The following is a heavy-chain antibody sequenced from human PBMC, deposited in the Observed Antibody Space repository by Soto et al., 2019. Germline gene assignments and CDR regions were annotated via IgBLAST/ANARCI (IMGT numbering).Heavy chain of an antibody. CDR1: GGSISSYY. V-gene: IGHV4-59*01. CDR3: ARDRPNWFDP. J-gene: IGHJ5*02. CDR2: IYYSGST. Sequence: SETLSLTRTVSGGSISSYYWSWIRQPPGKGLEWIGYIYYSGSTNYNPSLKSRVTISVDTSKNQFSLKLSSVTAADTAVYYCARDRPNWFDPWGQGTLVTVSS.